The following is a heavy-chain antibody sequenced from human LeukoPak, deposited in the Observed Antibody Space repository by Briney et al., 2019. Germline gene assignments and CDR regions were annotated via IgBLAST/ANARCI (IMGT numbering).Heavy chain of an antibody. D-gene: IGHD3-16*01. CDR1: GFTVSSNY. Sequence: PGGSLRLSCAASGFTVSSNYMSWVRHAPGKGLEWVSVIYSGGSRYYADSVKGRCTISRDNSKNTLYLQMNSLRAEDTAVYYCARGGYDAFDIWGQGTMVTVSS. CDR2: IYSGGSR. CDR3: ARGGYDAFDI. J-gene: IGHJ3*02. V-gene: IGHV3-53*01.